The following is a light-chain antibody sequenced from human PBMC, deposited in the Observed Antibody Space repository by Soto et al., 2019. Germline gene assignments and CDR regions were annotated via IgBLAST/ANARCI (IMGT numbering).Light chain of an antibody. J-gene: IGKJ1*01. Sequence: IVLTQSPGTLSLSPGERTTLSCRASQSISRYLAWYQQKPGQAPRLLIYAASSRDTGTPDRFSGSGSGTDFTLTISRLEPEDFALYYCQQYSSSPPTFGQGTKVDIK. CDR3: QQYSSSPPT. V-gene: IGKV3-20*01. CDR1: QSISRY. CDR2: AAS.